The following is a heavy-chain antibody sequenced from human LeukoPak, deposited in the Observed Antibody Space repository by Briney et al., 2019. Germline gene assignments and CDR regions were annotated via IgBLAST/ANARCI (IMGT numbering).Heavy chain of an antibody. CDR2: ISFDGSNK. V-gene: IGHV3-30*18. J-gene: IGHJ4*02. Sequence: GSLRLSCAASGFTFSSYGMHWVRQAPGKGLEWVAVISFDGSNKFYADSVKGRFTISRDNSKDTLHLQMNSLRPEDTAVHYCAKDLHPYASGSYYPFDYWGQGTLVTVSS. CDR3: AKDLHPYASGSYYPFDY. D-gene: IGHD3-10*01. CDR1: GFTFSSYG.